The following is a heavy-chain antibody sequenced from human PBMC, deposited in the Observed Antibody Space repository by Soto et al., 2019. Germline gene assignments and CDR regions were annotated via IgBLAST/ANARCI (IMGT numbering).Heavy chain of an antibody. Sequence: PSETLSLTCTVSGGSISSSSYYWGWIRQPPGKGLEWIGSIYYSGYTYYNPSLKSRVTISVDTSKNQFSLTLSSVTAADTAVYYCARGYCSSTICYIWDNWFDPWGQGTLVTVSS. V-gene: IGHV4-39*07. J-gene: IGHJ5*02. CDR2: IYYSGYT. CDR1: GGSISSSSYY. D-gene: IGHD2-2*02. CDR3: ARGYCSSTICYIWDNWFDP.